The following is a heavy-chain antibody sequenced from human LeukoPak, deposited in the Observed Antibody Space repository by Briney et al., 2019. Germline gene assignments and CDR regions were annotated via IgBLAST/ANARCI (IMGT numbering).Heavy chain of an antibody. CDR3: ARREYQLPMDMDV. CDR1: GFIFSDYY. CDR2: ISNSGSAS. Sequence: GGSLRLSCAASGFIFSDYYMSWIRQAPGKGLEWVSYISNSGSASYYADSLKGRFTIYRDNAKNSLYLQMNSLRAEDTAVYYCARREYQLPMDMDVWGKGTTVTVSS. D-gene: IGHD2-2*01. V-gene: IGHV3-11*04. J-gene: IGHJ6*03.